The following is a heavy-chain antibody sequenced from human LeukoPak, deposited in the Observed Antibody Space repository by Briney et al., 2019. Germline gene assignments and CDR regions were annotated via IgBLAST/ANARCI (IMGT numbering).Heavy chain of an antibody. D-gene: IGHD3-10*01. CDR1: GFTFTSSA. Sequence: APVKVSCKASGFTFTSSAMQWVRQARGQRLEWIGWIVVGSGNTNYAQKFQERVTITRDMSTSTAYMELSSLRSEDTAVYYCAAPAGYGSGSYYNVYWGQGTLVTVSS. J-gene: IGHJ4*02. V-gene: IGHV1-58*02. CDR2: IVVGSGNT. CDR3: AAPAGYGSGSYYNVY.